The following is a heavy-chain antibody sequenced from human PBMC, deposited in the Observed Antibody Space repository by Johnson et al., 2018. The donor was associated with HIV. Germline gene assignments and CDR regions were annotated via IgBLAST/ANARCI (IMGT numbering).Heavy chain of an antibody. CDR3: AKSPGKDHGGNSGAFHI. J-gene: IGHJ3*02. V-gene: IGHV3-64*01. CDR1: GFTFSSYA. D-gene: IGHD4-23*01. Sequence: VQLVESGGGVVQPGRSLRLSCAASGFTFSSYAMHWVRQAPGKGLEYVSAISSNGGSTYYANSVKGRFTISRDKFKNTLYLQMNSLRAEDTAVYYCAKSPGKDHGGNSGAFHIWGQGTMVTVSS. CDR2: ISSNGGST.